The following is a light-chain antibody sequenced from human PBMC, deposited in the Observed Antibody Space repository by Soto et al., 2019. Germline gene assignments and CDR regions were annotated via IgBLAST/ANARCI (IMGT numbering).Light chain of an antibody. CDR1: ESVSVTY. V-gene: IGKV3-20*01. Sequence: EIVLTQSPGTLSLSPGERVTLSCRASESVSVTYLAWYQQKPGQAPRLLMFGVASRATGIPDRFSASGSGTDVTLTISRLEPEEFAVYYCQQYGSLPWTFGQGTKVEIK. J-gene: IGKJ1*01. CDR2: GVA. CDR3: QQYGSLPWT.